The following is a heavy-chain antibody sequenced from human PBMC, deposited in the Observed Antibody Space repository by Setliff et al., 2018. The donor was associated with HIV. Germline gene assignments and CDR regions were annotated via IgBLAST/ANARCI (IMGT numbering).Heavy chain of an antibody. CDR2: IIPLFNTP. V-gene: IGHV1-69*13. J-gene: IGHJ6*03. Sequence: SVKVSCKASGGTLSSYAISWVRQAPGQGLEWMGGIIPLFNTPTYAQNFQGRVTIAADEYTNAAYMELSRLRFEDTAVYYCARTSAGARGFGLTYFYYMDVWGQGTTVTVSS. D-gene: IGHD6-19*01. CDR1: GGTLSSYA. CDR3: ARTSAGARGFGLTYFYYMDV.